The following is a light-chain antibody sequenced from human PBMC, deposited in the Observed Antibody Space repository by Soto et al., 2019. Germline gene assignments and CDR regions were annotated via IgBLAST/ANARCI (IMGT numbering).Light chain of an antibody. CDR3: QKYDSAPFS. CDR1: QGISNF. V-gene: IGKV1-27*01. CDR2: AAS. Sequence: DIQMTQSPSSLSASVGDRVTITCRASQGISNFLVWYQQKPGKVPRVLIYAASTLQSGVTSRFSVSGSLTDFNLTITTLQPEDGATSYCQKYDSAPFSFGRGTKVDIK. J-gene: IGKJ3*01.